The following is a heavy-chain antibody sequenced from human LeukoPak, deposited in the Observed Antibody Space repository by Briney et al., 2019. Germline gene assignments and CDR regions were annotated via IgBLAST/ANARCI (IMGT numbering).Heavy chain of an antibody. J-gene: IGHJ4*02. CDR2: IYYSGST. CDR1: GGSISSYY. V-gene: IGHV4-59*01. CDR3: ARGGYNWNYFDY. D-gene: IGHD1-20*01. Sequence: SETLSLTCTVSGGSISSYYWSWIRQPPGKGLEWIGYIYYSGSTNYNPSLKSRVTISVDTSKNQFSLKLSSVTAADTAVYYCARGGYNWNYFDYWGQGTLVTVSS.